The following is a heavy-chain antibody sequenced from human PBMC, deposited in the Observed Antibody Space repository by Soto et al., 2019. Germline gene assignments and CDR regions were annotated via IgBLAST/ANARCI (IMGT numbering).Heavy chain of an antibody. J-gene: IGHJ4*02. CDR1: GFSFSTYP. CDR3: VKKRSYDRTNYDHFDY. Sequence: PGGSLRLSCATSGFSFSTYPMSWVRQAPGKGLEWVTAISANGRGTSYADSVKGRITILRDNSKNTLFLQMNSLRADDTAVYFCVKKRSYDRTNYDHFDYWGQGTLVTVS. D-gene: IGHD3-22*01. V-gene: IGHV3-23*01. CDR2: ISANGRGT.